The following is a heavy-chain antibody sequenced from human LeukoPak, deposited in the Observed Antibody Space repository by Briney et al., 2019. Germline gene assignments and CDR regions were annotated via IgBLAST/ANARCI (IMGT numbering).Heavy chain of an antibody. CDR2: ISSSGSHT. D-gene: IGHD6-19*01. CDR3: ARDGLAVAGMFYYNGMDV. J-gene: IGHJ6*02. Sequence: GGSLRLSCAASGFTFSSHNMNWVRQAPGKGLEWISSISSSGSHTYYADSEKGRVTISRDNAKNSLYLQMNSLRAEDTAVYYCARDGLAVAGMFYYNGMDVWGQGTTVTVSS. CDR1: GFTFSSHN. V-gene: IGHV3-21*01.